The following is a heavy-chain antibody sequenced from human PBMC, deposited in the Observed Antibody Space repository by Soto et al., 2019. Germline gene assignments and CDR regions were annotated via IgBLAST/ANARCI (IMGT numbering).Heavy chain of an antibody. J-gene: IGHJ3*01. CDR3: SIGSCSAETFDV. D-gene: IGHD2-2*01. CDR2: IIPMLTVT. CDR1: GGTFNTYT. Sequence: QVHLIQSGAEVKKPGSSVKVSCKAAGGTFNTYTLIWVRQAPGHGLEWMGRIIPMLTVTNSAQKFQGRLTLTADKSTGTAFMELTSLRSDDTAVYYCSIGSCSAETFDVWGQGTMVTVSS. V-gene: IGHV1-69*02.